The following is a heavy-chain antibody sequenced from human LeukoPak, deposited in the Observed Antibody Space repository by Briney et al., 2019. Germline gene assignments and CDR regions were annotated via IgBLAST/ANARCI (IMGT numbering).Heavy chain of an antibody. J-gene: IGHJ4*02. CDR1: GFTFSNYW. CDR3: ARGRAAADTLRVDY. V-gene: IGHV3-7*03. Sequence: GGSLRLSCAASGFTFSNYWMTWVRQAPGKGLKWMANIKQDGSEKYYVDSVKGRFTISRDNAKNSLYLQMNSLRAEDTAVYYCARGRAAADTLRVDYWGQGTLVTVSS. D-gene: IGHD6-13*01. CDR2: IKQDGSEK.